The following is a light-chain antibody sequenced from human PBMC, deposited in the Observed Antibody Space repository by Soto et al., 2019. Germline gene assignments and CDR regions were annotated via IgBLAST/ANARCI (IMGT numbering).Light chain of an antibody. CDR2: EVR. CDR1: SSDVGNYNY. J-gene: IGLJ1*01. V-gene: IGLV2-14*01. Sequence: QSVLTQPASVSGSPGQSITISCTGTSSDVGNYNYVSWYQHHPGKAPKVMIYEVRNRPSGVSNRFSGSKSGNTASLTVSGLQADDEADYYCSSYSDSNNLYVFGTGTKVTVL. CDR3: SSYSDSNNLYV.